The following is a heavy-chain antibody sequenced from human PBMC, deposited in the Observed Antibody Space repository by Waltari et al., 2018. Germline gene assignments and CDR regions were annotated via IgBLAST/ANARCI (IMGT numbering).Heavy chain of an antibody. J-gene: IGHJ4*02. Sequence: EVQLLESGGGLVQPGGSLRLSCAASGFTFSSYAMSWVRQAPGKGLEWVSAISGSGGSTYYTDSVKGRFTISRDNSKNTLYLQMNSLRAEDTAVYYCAKSRAQPSYYDILTAEVYWGQGTLVTVSS. CDR1: GFTFSSYA. D-gene: IGHD3-9*01. CDR3: AKSRAQPSYYDILTAEVY. V-gene: IGHV3-23*01. CDR2: ISGSGGST.